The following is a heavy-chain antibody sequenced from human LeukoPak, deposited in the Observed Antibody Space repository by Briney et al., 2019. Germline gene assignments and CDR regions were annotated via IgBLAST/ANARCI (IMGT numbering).Heavy chain of an antibody. V-gene: IGHV3-9*01. Sequence: GGSLRLSCAASGFTFDDYAMHWVRQAPGKGLEWVSGISWNSGSIGYADSVKGRFTISRDNAKNSLYLQMNSLRAEDTALYHCAKDLVYDSSGSMDYWGQGTLVTVSS. D-gene: IGHD3-22*01. CDR3: AKDLVYDSSGSMDY. CDR2: ISWNSGSI. CDR1: GFTFDDYA. J-gene: IGHJ4*02.